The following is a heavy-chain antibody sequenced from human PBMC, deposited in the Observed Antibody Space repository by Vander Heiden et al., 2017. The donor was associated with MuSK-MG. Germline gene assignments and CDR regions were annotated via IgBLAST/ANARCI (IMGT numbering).Heavy chain of an antibody. D-gene: IGHD3-22*01. CDR2: IYYSGST. CDR3: ARLWGYYLTGVDY. V-gene: IGHV4-39*01. Sequence: QPQLQESGPGLVKPSVTLSLTCTVSGGSISSSSYYWGWIRQPPGKGLEWIGSIYYSGSTYYNPSLKSRVTISVDTSKNQFSLKLSSVTAADTAVYYCARLWGYYLTGVDYWGQGTLVTVSS. J-gene: IGHJ4*02. CDR1: GGSISSSSYY.